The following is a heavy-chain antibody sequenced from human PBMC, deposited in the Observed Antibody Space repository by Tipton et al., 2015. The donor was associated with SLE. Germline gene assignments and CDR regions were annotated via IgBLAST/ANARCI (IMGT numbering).Heavy chain of an antibody. CDR1: GDSINSHY. Sequence: TLSLTCTVSGDSINSHYWSWIRQPPGKGLEWIGYISDSGSTNYNPSLKSRVTISRDPSKNQFSLKLISATAADTAVYYCARDQVGVGDFDYWSQGTLVTVSS. J-gene: IGHJ4*02. CDR2: ISDSGST. CDR3: ARDQVGVGDFDY. V-gene: IGHV4-59*11. D-gene: IGHD3-16*01.